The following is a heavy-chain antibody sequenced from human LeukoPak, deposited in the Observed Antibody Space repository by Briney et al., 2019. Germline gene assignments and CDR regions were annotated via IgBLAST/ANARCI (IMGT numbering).Heavy chain of an antibody. CDR2: KSPDGTSK. J-gene: IGHJ5*02. CDR3: ARDPLSPKP. V-gene: IGHV3-30-3*01. Sequence: PGGSLRLSCVASKFIFIDSPMHWVRQPPGKGLQWVAVKSPDGTSKYYADSVKGRFTISRDNSKDTLFLQMESLRIEDTAVYYCARDPLSPKPWGQGTLVPVSS. CDR1: KFIFIDSP.